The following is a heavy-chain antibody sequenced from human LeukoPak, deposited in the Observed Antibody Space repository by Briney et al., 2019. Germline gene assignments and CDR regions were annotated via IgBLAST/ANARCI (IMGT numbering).Heavy chain of an antibody. Sequence: SETLSLTCTVSGGSISSGSYYWSWIRQPAGKGLERIGRIYTSGSTNYNPSLKSRVTISVDTSKNQFSLKLSSVTAADTAVYYCASGALSSSWYTYWGQGTLVTVSS. J-gene: IGHJ4*02. CDR3: ASGALSSSWYTY. CDR1: GGSISSGSYY. D-gene: IGHD6-13*01. CDR2: IYTSGST. V-gene: IGHV4-61*02.